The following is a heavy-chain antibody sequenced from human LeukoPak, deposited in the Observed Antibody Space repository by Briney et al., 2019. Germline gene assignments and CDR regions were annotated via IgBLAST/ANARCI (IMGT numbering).Heavy chain of an antibody. D-gene: IGHD2-15*01. Sequence: ASVKVSCTASGYSFTSNCMHWVRNGPGPGIGLEGISNTSGRSPNYAQRFQGRVTIPRDTYTHTVHMELSILAPDDTAVYHCARPSYRYVSGGSCFGLNWSDPSGEGTLVTVS. CDR2: SNTSGRSP. J-gene: IGHJ5*02. V-gene: IGHV1-46*01. CDR3: ARPSYRYVSGGSCFGLNWSDP. CDR1: GYSFTSNC.